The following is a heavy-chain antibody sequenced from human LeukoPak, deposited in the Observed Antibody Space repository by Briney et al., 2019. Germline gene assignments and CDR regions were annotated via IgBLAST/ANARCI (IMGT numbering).Heavy chain of an antibody. D-gene: IGHD6-19*01. J-gene: IGHJ3*02. CDR3: AREPQYSSGWLDAFDI. V-gene: IGHV1-18*01. CDR2: ISAYNGNT. CDR1: GYTFTSYG. Sequence: GASVKVSCKASGYTFTSYGISWVRQAPGQGLEWMGWISAYNGNTNYAQKLQGRVTMTTDTSTSTAYMELRSLRSDDTAVYYCAREPQYSSGWLDAFDIWGQGTMVTASS.